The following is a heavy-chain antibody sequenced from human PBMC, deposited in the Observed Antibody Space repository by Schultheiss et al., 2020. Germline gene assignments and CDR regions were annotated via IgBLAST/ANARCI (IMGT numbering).Heavy chain of an antibody. V-gene: IGHV4-59*01. CDR1: GGSISTYY. CDR3: ARGGVYGDHYYYYYGMDV. J-gene: IGHJ6*02. D-gene: IGHD4-17*01. Sequence: SETLSLTCTVSGGSISTYYWSWIRQPPGKGLEWIGHIYNSGSTNYNPALKSRVNISVDTSKSQFSLRLSSVTVADTAVYYCARGGVYGDHYYYYYGMDVWGQGTTVTVSS. CDR2: IYNSGST.